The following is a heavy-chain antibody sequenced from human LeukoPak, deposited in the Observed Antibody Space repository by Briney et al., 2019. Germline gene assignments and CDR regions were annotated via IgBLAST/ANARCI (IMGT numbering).Heavy chain of an antibody. Sequence: SQTLSLTCAPSGDSVSSNSAAWNWIRQSPSRGLEWLGRTYYRSRWYNDYTVSLKSRITINPDASKNQFSLQLTSVTPEDTAVYFCARDPGAGHRNWFDPWGQGTLVTVSS. CDR1: GDSVSSNSAA. CDR2: TYYRSRWYN. J-gene: IGHJ5*02. D-gene: IGHD6-19*01. CDR3: ARDPGAGHRNWFDP. V-gene: IGHV6-1*01.